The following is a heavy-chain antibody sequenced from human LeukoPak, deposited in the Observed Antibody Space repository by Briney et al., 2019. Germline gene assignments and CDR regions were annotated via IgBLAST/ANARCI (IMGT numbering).Heavy chain of an antibody. Sequence: SETLSLTCTVSGDSITTYYWSWIRQPPGKGLEWIGEINHSGSTNYNPSLKSRVTISVDTTKNQFSLRLSSVTAADTAVYYCARSAVIVATNPYYYYGMDVWGQGTTVTVSS. D-gene: IGHD5-12*01. CDR2: INHSGST. CDR1: GDSITTYY. V-gene: IGHV4-34*01. J-gene: IGHJ6*02. CDR3: ARSAVIVATNPYYYYGMDV.